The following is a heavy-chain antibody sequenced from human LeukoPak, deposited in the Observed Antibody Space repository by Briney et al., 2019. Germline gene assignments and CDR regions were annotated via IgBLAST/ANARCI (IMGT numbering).Heavy chain of an antibody. D-gene: IGHD6-6*01. CDR2: INPNSGGT. CDR1: GYTFTGYY. J-gene: IGHJ4*02. CDR3: ARDAVAARPFDY. V-gene: IGHV1-2*02. Sequence: ASVKVSRKASGYTFTGYYMHWVRQAPGQGLEWMGWINPNSGGTNYAQKFQGRVTMTRDTSISTAYMELSRLRSDDTAVYYCARDAVAARPFDYWGQGTLVTVSS.